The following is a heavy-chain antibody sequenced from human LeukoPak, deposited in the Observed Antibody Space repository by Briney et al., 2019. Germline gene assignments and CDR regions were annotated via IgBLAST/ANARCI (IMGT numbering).Heavy chain of an antibody. V-gene: IGHV3-73*01. CDR1: GFSLSGSA. Sequence: PGGSLRLSCAASGFSLSGSAVYWVRQASGKGLEWVGRIRSKANSYATSYAASVKGRFTISRDDSKNTAYLQMNSLKTEDTAVYYCTRHPYYDILTNPASDDAFDIWGQGTMVTVSS. J-gene: IGHJ3*02. CDR3: TRHPYYDILTNPASDDAFDI. D-gene: IGHD3-9*01. CDR2: IRSKANSYAT.